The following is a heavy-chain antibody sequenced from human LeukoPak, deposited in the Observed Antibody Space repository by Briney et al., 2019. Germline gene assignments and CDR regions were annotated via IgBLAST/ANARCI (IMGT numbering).Heavy chain of an antibody. Sequence: GGSLRLSCAASGFIFSNYAMHWVRQAPGKGLEWVTVTSYDGNTKHYADSVKGRFTISRDNSKNTPWLQMNSLRPEDSTVYFCAKDSQSLNGYYTVGNFDFWGQGTLVTVSS. CDR3: AKDSQSLNGYYTVGNFDF. CDR2: TSYDGNTK. CDR1: GFIFSNYA. J-gene: IGHJ4*02. V-gene: IGHV3-30*04. D-gene: IGHD3-9*01.